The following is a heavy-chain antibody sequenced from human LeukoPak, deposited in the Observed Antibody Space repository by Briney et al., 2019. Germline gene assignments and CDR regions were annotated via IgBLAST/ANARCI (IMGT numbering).Heavy chain of an antibody. CDR1: GGSISSSNW. V-gene: IGHV4-4*02. CDR2: IYYSGST. CDR3: ARDSCSWYGYYYYYMDV. Sequence: SETLSLTCAVSGGSISSSNWWSWVRQPPGKGLEWIGSIYYSGSTYYNPSLKSRVTISVDTSKNQFSLKLSSVTAADTAVYYCARDSCSWYGYYYYYMDVWGKGTTVTVSS. J-gene: IGHJ6*03. D-gene: IGHD6-13*01.